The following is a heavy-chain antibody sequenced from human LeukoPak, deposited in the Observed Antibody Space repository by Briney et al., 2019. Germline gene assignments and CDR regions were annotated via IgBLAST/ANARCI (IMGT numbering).Heavy chain of an antibody. Sequence: GGSLRLSCAASGFTLSGYWMTWVRQAPGKGLEWVANIRQDGTDKYYVDSVKGRFTISRDNAKNSLYLQMNRLRAEDTAVYYCAREPLNALRFGESFDYWGQGTLVTVSS. V-gene: IGHV3-7*04. CDR2: IRQDGTDK. J-gene: IGHJ4*02. CDR1: GFTLSGYW. D-gene: IGHD3-10*01. CDR3: AREPLNALRFGESFDY.